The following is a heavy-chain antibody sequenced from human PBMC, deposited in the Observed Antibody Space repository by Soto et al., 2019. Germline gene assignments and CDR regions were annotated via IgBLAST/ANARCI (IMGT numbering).Heavy chain of an antibody. CDR3: ARATVAGLYYYYGMDV. CDR2: INHSGST. J-gene: IGHJ6*02. Sequence: ASETQSLTCAVYGGSFSGYYWSWIRQPPGKGLEWIGEINHSGSTNYNPSLKSRVTISVDTSKNQFSLKLSSVTAADTAVYYCARATVAGLYYYYGMDVWGQGTTVTVSS. D-gene: IGHD6-19*01. V-gene: IGHV4-34*01. CDR1: GGSFSGYY.